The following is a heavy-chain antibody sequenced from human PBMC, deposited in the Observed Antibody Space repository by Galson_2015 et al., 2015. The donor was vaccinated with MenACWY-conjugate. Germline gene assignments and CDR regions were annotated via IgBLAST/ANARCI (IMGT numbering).Heavy chain of an antibody. CDR2: ISISSSYI. CDR1: RFIFSSHT. V-gene: IGHV3-21*01. CDR3: ARDYARLEWLSAYYFDY. J-gene: IGHJ4*02. D-gene: IGHD3-3*01. Sequence: SLRLSCAASRFIFSSHTMNWVRQAPGKGLEWVSSISISSSYIYYADSVKSRFTISRDNAKNSLYLQMNSLTAEDTAVYYCARDYARLEWLSAYYFDYWGQGTPVTVSS.